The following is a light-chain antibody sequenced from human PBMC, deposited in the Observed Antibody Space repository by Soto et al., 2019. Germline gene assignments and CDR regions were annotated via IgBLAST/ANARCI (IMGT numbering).Light chain of an antibody. CDR3: LQHNSYPRT. V-gene: IGKV1-8*01. CDR1: QGISSY. Sequence: AIRMTQSPSSLSASTGDRVTITYRASQGISSYLAWYQQKPGKAPKLLIYAASTLQSGVPSRFSGSGSGTEFTLTISSLQPEDFATYYCLQHNSYPRTFGQGTKVDI. CDR2: AAS. J-gene: IGKJ1*01.